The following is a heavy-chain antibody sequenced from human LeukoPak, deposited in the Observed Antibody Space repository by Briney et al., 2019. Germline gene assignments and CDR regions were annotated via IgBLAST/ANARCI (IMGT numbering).Heavy chain of an antibody. CDR1: GFMFRSFE. J-gene: IGHJ4*02. V-gene: IGHV3-48*03. D-gene: IGHD6-19*01. CDR2: ISSGATTM. Sequence: PGGSLRLSCAASGFMFRSFEMYWVRQAPAKGLEWVAYISSGATTMYYADSVKGRFTISRDDAKNSLFLHMNSLRAEDTAVYYCALLAVASDFDYWGQGTLVTVSS. CDR3: ALLAVASDFDY.